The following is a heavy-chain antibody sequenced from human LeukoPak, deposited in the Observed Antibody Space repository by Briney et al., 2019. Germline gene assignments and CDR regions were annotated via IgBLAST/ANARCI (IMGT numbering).Heavy chain of an antibody. CDR3: AKVLGSSSWYSLGS. V-gene: IGHV3-43*02. Sequence: GGSLRLSCAASGFTFDNYAMHWVRQAPGKGLECVSLISGGGSSTSYADSVKGRFTISRDNNKGSLYLQMNSLTTEDTALYYCAKVLGSSSWYSLGSWGQGTLVTVSS. CDR2: ISGGGSST. J-gene: IGHJ5*02. D-gene: IGHD6-13*01. CDR1: GFTFDNYA.